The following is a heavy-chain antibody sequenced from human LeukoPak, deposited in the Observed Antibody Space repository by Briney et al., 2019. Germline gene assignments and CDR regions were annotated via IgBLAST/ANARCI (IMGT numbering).Heavy chain of an antibody. CDR1: GGSISSSTYY. Sequence: PSETLSLTCTVSGGSISSSTYYWGWIRQPPGKGLEWIGSIYYSGSTYYNPSLKSRVTISVDTSKNQFSLKLSSVTAADTAVYYCARDSVVVTAIPQEWDNWFDPWGQGTLVTVSS. J-gene: IGHJ5*02. V-gene: IGHV4-39*07. CDR2: IYYSGST. D-gene: IGHD2-21*02. CDR3: ARDSVVVTAIPQEWDNWFDP.